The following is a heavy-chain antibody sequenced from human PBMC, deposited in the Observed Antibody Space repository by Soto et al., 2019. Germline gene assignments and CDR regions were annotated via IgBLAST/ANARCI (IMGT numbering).Heavy chain of an antibody. D-gene: IGHD3-22*01. CDR1: GYTCTSYT. Sequence: QVQLVQSGTEVKKPGASVKVSCKASGYTCTSYTITWVRQAPGQGREWMGSISAHSGNTNYAQKLQGRVTMATDTSSNTAYMELRSLRSDDTAVYYCARGYYVSSGYYYRYWGQGTLVTVSS. CDR3: ARGYYVSSGYYYRY. J-gene: IGHJ4*02. CDR2: ISAHSGNT. V-gene: IGHV1-18*01.